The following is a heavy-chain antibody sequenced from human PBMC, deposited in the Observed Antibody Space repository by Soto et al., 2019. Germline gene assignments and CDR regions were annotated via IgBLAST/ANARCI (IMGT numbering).Heavy chain of an antibody. CDR3: ARYPTGITGTHFDY. J-gene: IGHJ4*02. CDR1: GGSISSSSYY. Sequence: SETLSLTCTVSGGSISSSSYYWGWIRQPPGKGLEWIGSIYYSGSTYYNPSLKSRVTISVDTSKNQFSLKLSSVTAADTAVYYCARYPTGITGTHFDYWGQGTLVTVSS. V-gene: IGHV4-39*01. CDR2: IYYSGST. D-gene: IGHD1-20*01.